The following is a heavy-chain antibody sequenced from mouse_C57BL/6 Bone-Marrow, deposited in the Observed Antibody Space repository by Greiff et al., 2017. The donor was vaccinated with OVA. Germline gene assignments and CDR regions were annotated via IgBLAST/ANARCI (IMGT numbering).Heavy chain of an antibody. CDR2: ISYDGSN. CDR3: ARRGTFDV. CDR1: GYSIPSGYY. J-gene: IGHJ1*03. D-gene: IGHD3-3*01. V-gene: IGHV3-6*01. Sequence: EVHLVESGPGLVKPSQSLSLTCSVTGYSIPSGYYWNWIRQFPGNKLEWMGYISYDGSNNYNPSLKNRISITRDTSKNQFFLKLNSVTTEDTATYYCARRGTFDVWGTGTTVTVSS.